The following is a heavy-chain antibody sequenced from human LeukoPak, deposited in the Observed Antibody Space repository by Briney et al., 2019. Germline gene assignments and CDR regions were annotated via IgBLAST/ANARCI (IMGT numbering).Heavy chain of an antibody. Sequence: ASVKVSCKASGYTFTTYGISWVRQAPGQGLEWMGWISAYNGNTNYAQKLQGRVTMTTDTSTSTAYMELRSLRSDDTAVYYCARDGGYCSGGSCLNYYYYMDVWGKGTTVTVSS. CDR2: ISAYNGNT. CDR1: GYTFTTYG. V-gene: IGHV1-18*04. D-gene: IGHD2-15*01. J-gene: IGHJ6*03. CDR3: ARDGGYCSGGSCLNYYYYMDV.